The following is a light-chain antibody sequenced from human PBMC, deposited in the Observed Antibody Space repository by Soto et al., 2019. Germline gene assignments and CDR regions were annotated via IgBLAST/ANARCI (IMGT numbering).Light chain of an antibody. CDR3: QQSYSTPLT. CDR2: AAS. Sequence: QMTQSAASVSASVGDRVTITCRASQSISSYLNWYQQKPGKAPKLLIYAASSLQSGVPSRFSGSGSGTDFTLTISSLQPEDFATYYCQQSYSTPLTFGGGTKVDIK. J-gene: IGKJ4*01. V-gene: IGKV1-39*01. CDR1: QSISSY.